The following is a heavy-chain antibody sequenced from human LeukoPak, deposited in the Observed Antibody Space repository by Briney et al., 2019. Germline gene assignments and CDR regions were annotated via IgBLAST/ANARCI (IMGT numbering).Heavy chain of an antibody. CDR3: AKANDYGDFNWFDP. D-gene: IGHD4-17*01. Sequence: QAGGSLRLSCAASGFTFSSYAMSWVRQAPGKGLEWVSAISGSGGSTYYADSVKGRFTISRGNSKNTLYLQMNSLRAEDTAVYYCAKANDYGDFNWFDPWGQGTLVTVSS. CDR1: GFTFSSYA. CDR2: ISGSGGST. V-gene: IGHV3-23*01. J-gene: IGHJ5*02.